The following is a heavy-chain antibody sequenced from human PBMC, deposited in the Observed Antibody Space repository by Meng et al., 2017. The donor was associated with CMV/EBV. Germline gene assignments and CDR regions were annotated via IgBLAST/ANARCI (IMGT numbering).Heavy chain of an antibody. V-gene: IGHV3-30*02. CDR2: IRYDGSNK. J-gene: IGHJ4*02. D-gene: IGHD2-2*01. CDR1: GFTFSSYG. Sequence: GESLKISCAASGFTFSSYGMHRVRQAPGKGLEWVAFIRYDGSNKYYADSVKGRFTISRDNSKNTLYLQMNSLRAEDTAVYYCATYCSSTSCYPKQFDYWGQGTLVTVSS. CDR3: ATYCSSTSCYPKQFDY.